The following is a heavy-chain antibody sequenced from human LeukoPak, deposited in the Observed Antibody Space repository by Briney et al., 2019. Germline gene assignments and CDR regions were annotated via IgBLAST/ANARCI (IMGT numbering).Heavy chain of an antibody. CDR3: AKDDGQWLVKYYFDY. J-gene: IGHJ4*02. D-gene: IGHD6-19*01. Sequence: GGSLRLSCAASGFAFSSYGMHWVRQAPGKGLEWVAVISYDGSNKYYADSVKGRFTISRDNSKNTLYLQMNSLRAEDTAVYYCAKDDGQWLVKYYFDYWGQGTLVTVSS. V-gene: IGHV3-30*18. CDR2: ISYDGSNK. CDR1: GFAFSSYG.